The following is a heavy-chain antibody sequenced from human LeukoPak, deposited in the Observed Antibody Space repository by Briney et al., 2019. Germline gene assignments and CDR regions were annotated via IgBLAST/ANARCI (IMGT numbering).Heavy chain of an antibody. CDR3: PKLVGHYDYVWGSYPPAAAKYYFDY. V-gene: IGHV1-69*04. D-gene: IGHD3-16*01. J-gene: IGHJ4*02. CDR2: IIPILGIA. CDR1: GGTFSSYA. Sequence: SVKVSCKASGGTFSSYAISWVRQAPGQGLEWMGRIIPILGIANYAQKFQGRVTITADKSTSTAYMELSSLRSEDTAVYCRPKLVGHYDYVWGSYPPAAAKYYFDYWGQGTLVTGSS.